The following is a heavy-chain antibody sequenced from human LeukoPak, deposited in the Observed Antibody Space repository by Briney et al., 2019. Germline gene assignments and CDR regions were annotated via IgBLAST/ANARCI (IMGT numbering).Heavy chain of an antibody. D-gene: IGHD1-1*01. CDR1: GYTFASYY. J-gene: IGHJ4*02. CDR3: ARGGLERPYVFVY. Sequence: GASVKVSCKASGYTFASYYMHWVRQAPGQGLEWMGIINPSGGSTSYAQKFQGRVTITADESTSTAYMELSSLRSEDTAVYYCARGGLERPYVFVYWGQGTLVTVSS. CDR2: INPSGGST. V-gene: IGHV1-46*01.